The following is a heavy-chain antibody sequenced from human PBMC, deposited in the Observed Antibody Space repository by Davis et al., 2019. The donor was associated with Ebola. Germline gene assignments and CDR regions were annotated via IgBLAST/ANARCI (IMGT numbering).Heavy chain of an antibody. CDR2: IYSGGST. J-gene: IGHJ3*02. V-gene: IGHV3-53*04. CDR1: AFTVSSNY. Sequence: GGSLRLSCAASAFTVSSNYMSWVRQAPGKGLEWVSVIYSGGSTYSADSVKGRFTIPRHNSKNTLYLQMNSLRAEDTAVYYCATVGPSSGWYFGSAFDIWGQGTMVTVSS. D-gene: IGHD6-19*01. CDR3: ATVGPSSGWYFGSAFDI.